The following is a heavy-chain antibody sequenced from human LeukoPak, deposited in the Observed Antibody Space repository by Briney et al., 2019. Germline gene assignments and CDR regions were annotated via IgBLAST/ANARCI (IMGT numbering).Heavy chain of an antibody. V-gene: IGHV7-4-1*02. Sequence: ASVKVSCKASGGTFSSYAFSWVRQAPGQGLEWMGWINTNTGNPTYAQGFTGRFVFSLDTSVSTAYLQISSLKAEDTAVYYCARGSSWYGSWYFDLWGRGTLVTVSS. CDR2: INTNTGNP. J-gene: IGHJ2*01. CDR1: GGTFSSYA. D-gene: IGHD6-13*01. CDR3: ARGSSWYGSWYFDL.